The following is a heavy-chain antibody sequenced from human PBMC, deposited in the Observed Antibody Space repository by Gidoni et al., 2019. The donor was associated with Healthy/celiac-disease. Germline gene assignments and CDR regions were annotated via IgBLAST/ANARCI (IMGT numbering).Heavy chain of an antibody. Sequence: EVQLVESGGGLVQPGRSLRLSCAASGFTFDDYAMHLVRQAPGKGLEWVSGISWNSGSIGYADSVKGRFTISRDNAKNSLYLQMNSLRAEDTALYYCAKGRHCSSTSCYKKLPHYYYYYYGMDVWGQGTTVTVSS. CDR3: AKGRHCSSTSCYKKLPHYYYYYYGMDV. CDR2: ISWNSGSI. D-gene: IGHD2-2*01. V-gene: IGHV3-9*01. J-gene: IGHJ6*02. CDR1: GFTFDDYA.